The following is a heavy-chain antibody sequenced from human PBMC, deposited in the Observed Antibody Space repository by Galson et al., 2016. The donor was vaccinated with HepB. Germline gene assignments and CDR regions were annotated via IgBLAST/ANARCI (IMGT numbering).Heavy chain of an antibody. CDR2: IWSAGSNK. J-gene: IGHJ4*02. Sequence: SLRLSCAASGFTFSRHGFHWVRQAPGKGLEWVSLIWSAGSNKYYADSVKGRFTISRDNSKKTLYLQMNSLRPEDTAVYYCARESLIAAPAQFGYWGQGTLVTVSS. CDR1: GFTFSRHG. CDR3: ARESLIAAPAQFGY. D-gene: IGHD6-13*01. V-gene: IGHV3-33*01.